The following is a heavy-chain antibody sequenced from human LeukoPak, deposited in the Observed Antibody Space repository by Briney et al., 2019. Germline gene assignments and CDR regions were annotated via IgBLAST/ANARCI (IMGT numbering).Heavy chain of an antibody. CDR1: GFGVSNNY. CDR2: VYGGGDA. Sequence: GGSLRLSCAASGFGVSNNYVSWVRQAPGKGLEWISAVYGGGDAYYIESVRGRFTISRDSSKNTIHLQMNGLTPEDTAIYYCARDSTGASVWGKGSTVTVSS. V-gene: IGHV3-53*01. CDR3: ARDSTGASV. D-gene: IGHD1-14*01. J-gene: IGHJ6*04.